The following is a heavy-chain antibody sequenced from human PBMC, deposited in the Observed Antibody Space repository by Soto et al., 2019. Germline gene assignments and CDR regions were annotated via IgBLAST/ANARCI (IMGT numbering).Heavy chain of an antibody. Sequence: EVQLVESGGGLVQPGGSLRLSCAASGFTVSSNYMSWVRQAPGKGLEWVSVIYTGGSTYYGDSVKGRFTISRDNSKNTLHLQMNSLRAEDTAVYYCASAHSSFMDVGGKGTTVTVSS. CDR1: GFTVSSNY. CDR2: IYTGGST. CDR3: ASAHSSFMDV. D-gene: IGHD6-19*01. J-gene: IGHJ6*03. V-gene: IGHV3-66*01.